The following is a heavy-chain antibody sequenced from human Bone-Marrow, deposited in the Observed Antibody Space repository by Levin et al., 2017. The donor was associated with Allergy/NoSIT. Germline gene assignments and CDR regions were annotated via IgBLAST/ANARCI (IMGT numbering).Heavy chain of an antibody. CDR1: GFTFSSYV. V-gene: IGHV3-30*18. CDR3: AKDYYGSVSYSTGMDV. D-gene: IGHD3-10*01. J-gene: IGHJ6*02. Sequence: LSLTCEGSGFTFSSYVIHWVRQAPGKGWDWVAMITYDGSKGYYADSVRGRFTISRDNSKNMLYLQMNSLRIEDTAVYYCAKDYYGSVSYSTGMDVWGQGTTVTVSS. CDR2: ITYDGSKG.